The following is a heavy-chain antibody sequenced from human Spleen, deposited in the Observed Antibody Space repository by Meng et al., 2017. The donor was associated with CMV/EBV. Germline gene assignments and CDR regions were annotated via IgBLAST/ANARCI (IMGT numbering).Heavy chain of an antibody. CDR3: ARLEQSGYDFSGGYFNWFDP. J-gene: IGHJ5*02. Sequence: KVSCKGSGYSFTSYWIGWVRQMPGKGLEWMGIIYPGDSDTTYSPSFQGQVTISADKSISTAYLQWSSLKASDTAIYYCARLEQSGYDFSGGYFNWFDPRGQGTQVTVSS. CDR2: IYPGDSDT. V-gene: IGHV5-51*01. D-gene: IGHD3-3*01. CDR1: GYSFTSYW.